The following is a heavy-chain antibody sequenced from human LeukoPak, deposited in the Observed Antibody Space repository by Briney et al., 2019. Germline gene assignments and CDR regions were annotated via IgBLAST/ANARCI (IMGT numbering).Heavy chain of an antibody. D-gene: IGHD3-3*01. Sequence: QTGGSLRLSCAASGFTFSSYAMSWVRQAPGKGLEWVSAISGSGGSTYYADSVKGRFTISRDNSKNTLYLQMNSLRAEDTAVYYCAKDRQPPQPIFWSGPRGKMYNWFDPWGQGTLVTVSS. CDR2: ISGSGGST. CDR3: AKDRQPPQPIFWSGPRGKMYNWFDP. V-gene: IGHV3-23*01. CDR1: GFTFSSYA. J-gene: IGHJ5*02.